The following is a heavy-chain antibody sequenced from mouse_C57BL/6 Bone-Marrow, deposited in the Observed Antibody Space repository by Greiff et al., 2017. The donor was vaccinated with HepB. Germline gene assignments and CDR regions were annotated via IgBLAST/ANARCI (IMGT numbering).Heavy chain of an antibody. J-gene: IGHJ4*01. CDR2: INSDGGST. Sequence: EVQVVESGGGLVQPGESLKLSCESNEYEFPSHDMSWVRKTPEKRLELVAAINSDGGSTYYPDTMERRFIISRDNTKKTLYLQMSSLRSEDTALYYCASTMVTMRTFYYAMDYWGQGTSVTVSS. D-gene: IGHD2-2*01. CDR1: EYEFPSHD. V-gene: IGHV5-2*01. CDR3: ASTMVTMRTFYYAMDY.